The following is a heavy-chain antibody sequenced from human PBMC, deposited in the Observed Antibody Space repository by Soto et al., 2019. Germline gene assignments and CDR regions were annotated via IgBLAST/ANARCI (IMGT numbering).Heavy chain of an antibody. Sequence: QPGGSLRLSCAASGFTFSSYAMNWVRLAPGKGLEWVAAVTSSASSTHYADSVKGRFTISRDNSKNTLYLQMNSLRADDTAVYYCAKGGAVLLDPFDVWGQGTMVTVS. V-gene: IGHV3-23*01. D-gene: IGHD1-26*01. CDR1: GFTFSSYA. J-gene: IGHJ3*01. CDR3: AKGGAVLLDPFDV. CDR2: VTSSASST.